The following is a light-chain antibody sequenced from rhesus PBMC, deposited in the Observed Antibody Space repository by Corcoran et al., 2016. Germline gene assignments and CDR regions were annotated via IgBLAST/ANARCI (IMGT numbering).Light chain of an antibody. Sequence: DIQMTQSPSSLSASAGDRVTITCRASQGISTYLNWYQQKPGKAPKCLIYAASSLESGVPSRFSGIGSWTEFTLTISSLQPEDFATYYCLKYNNNPRTFGQGTKVEIK. V-gene: IGKV1-43*01. CDR3: LKYNNNPRT. J-gene: IGKJ1*01. CDR1: QGISTY. CDR2: AAS.